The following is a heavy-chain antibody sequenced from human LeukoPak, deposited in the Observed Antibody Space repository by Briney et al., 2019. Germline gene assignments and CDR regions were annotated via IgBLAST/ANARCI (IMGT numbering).Heavy chain of an antibody. V-gene: IGHV4-30-2*02. J-gene: IGHJ4*02. CDR1: GGSISSGGYY. CDR2: IYHSGST. CDR3: ARLVVVPAATYYFDY. Sequence: SQTLSLTCTVSGGSISSGGYYWSWIRQPPGKGLEWIGYIYHSGSTYYNPSLKSRVTISVDRSKNQFSLKLSSVTAADTAVYYCARLVVVPAATYYFDYWGQGTLVTVSS. D-gene: IGHD2-2*01.